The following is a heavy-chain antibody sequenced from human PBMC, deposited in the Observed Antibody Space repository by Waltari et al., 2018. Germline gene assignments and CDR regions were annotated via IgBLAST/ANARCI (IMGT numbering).Heavy chain of an antibody. V-gene: IGHV4-59*01. D-gene: IGHD3-16*01. CDR1: GGSISSYY. Sequence: QVQLQESGPGLVKPSETLSLTCTVSGGSISSYYWSWIRQPPGKGLGWIGYIYYSGSTNYNPALKSRVTISGDTSKNQFSLKLSSVTAADTAVYYCAGGMRQTNYYYYMDVWGKGTTVTISS. CDR3: AGGMRQTNYYYYMDV. CDR2: IYYSGST. J-gene: IGHJ6*03.